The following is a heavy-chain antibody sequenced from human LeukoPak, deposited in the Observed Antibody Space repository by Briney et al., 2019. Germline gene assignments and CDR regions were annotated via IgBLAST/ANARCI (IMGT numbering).Heavy chain of an antibody. Sequence: SVKVSCKASGGTFSSYAISWVRQAPGQGLEWMGGIIPIFGTANYAQKFQGRVTITADESTSTAYMELSSLRSEDTAVYYCAKSGYSYGPHFDYWGQGTLVTVSS. J-gene: IGHJ4*02. V-gene: IGHV1-69*01. D-gene: IGHD5-18*01. CDR1: GGTFSSYA. CDR2: IIPIFGTA. CDR3: AKSGYSYGPHFDY.